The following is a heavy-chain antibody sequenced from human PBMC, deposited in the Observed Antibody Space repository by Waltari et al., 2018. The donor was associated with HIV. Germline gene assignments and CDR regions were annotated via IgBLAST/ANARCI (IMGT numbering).Heavy chain of an antibody. CDR3: ARVARGLRQGSFDI. CDR2: IAVSSAYT. V-gene: IGHV3-11*05. D-gene: IGHD2-15*01. CDR1: GFTFSDYY. J-gene: IGHJ3*02. Sequence: QVHLVESGGDLVKPGGSLRLSCVGSGFTFSDYYMTWIRQAPGKRLEGGSYIAVSSAYTNYGDSVKGRFTMSRDDAKKSLFLQINSLRPEDTAVYYCARVARGLRQGSFDIWGQGTMVTVSS.